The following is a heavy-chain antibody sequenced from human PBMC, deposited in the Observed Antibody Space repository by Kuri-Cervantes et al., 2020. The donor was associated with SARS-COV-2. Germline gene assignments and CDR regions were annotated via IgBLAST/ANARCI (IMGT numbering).Heavy chain of an antibody. D-gene: IGHD4-17*01. CDR1: GFTVSSNY. Sequence: GGSLRLSCAASGFTVSSNYMSWVRQAPGKGLEWVSVIYSGGSTYYADSVKGRFTISRDNSKNTLYLQMNSLRAEDTAVYYCAREQVGDYDKGGYYYPYYHMDVWGKGTTVTVSS. CDR3: AREQVGDYDKGGYYYPYYHMDV. V-gene: IGHV3-53*01. J-gene: IGHJ6*03. CDR2: IYSGGST.